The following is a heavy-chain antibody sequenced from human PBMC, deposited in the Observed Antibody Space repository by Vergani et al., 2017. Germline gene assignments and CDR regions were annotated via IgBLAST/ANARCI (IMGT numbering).Heavy chain of an antibody. CDR2: IYHSGST. J-gene: IGHJ3*02. D-gene: IGHD6-19*01. CDR3: AGGRIRFGIAVARDAFDI. V-gene: IGHV4-4*02. Sequence: VQLVESGGGLVQPGGSLRLSCAASGGSISSSNWWSWVRQPPGKGLEWIGEIYHSGSTNYNPSLKSRVTISVDKSKNQFSLRLSSVTAADTAVYYCAGGRIRFGIAVARDAFDIWGQGTMVTVSS. CDR1: GGSISSSNW.